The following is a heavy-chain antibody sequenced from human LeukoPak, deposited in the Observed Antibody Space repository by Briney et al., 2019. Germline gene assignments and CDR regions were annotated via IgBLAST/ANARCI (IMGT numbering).Heavy chain of an antibody. D-gene: IGHD3-10*01. CDR3: AKDREVRGVSKNWFDP. J-gene: IGHJ5*02. CDR2: IRYDGSNK. V-gene: IGHV3-30*02. Sequence: GGSLRLSCAASEFTFSRYGMHWVRQAPGKGLEWVAFIRYDGSNKYYADSVKGRFTISRDNSKNTLYLQMNSLRAEDTAVYYCAKDREVRGVSKNWFDPWGQGTLVTVSS. CDR1: EFTFSRYG.